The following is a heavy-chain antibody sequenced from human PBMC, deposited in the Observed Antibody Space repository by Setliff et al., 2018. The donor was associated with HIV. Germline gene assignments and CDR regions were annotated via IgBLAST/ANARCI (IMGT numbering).Heavy chain of an antibody. CDR2: ISYYA. Sequence: LRLSCVASGFTFSTFAMHWVRQAPGKGLEWVSVISYYADSVKGRSTISRDNSKNTVYLQMNSLRPEDSAVFYCAKDLRIDTRADYYIDVWGKGTTVTVSS. D-gene: IGHD5-18*01. CDR3: AKDLRIDTRADYYIDV. J-gene: IGHJ6*03. V-gene: IGHV3-30*01. CDR1: GFTFSTFA.